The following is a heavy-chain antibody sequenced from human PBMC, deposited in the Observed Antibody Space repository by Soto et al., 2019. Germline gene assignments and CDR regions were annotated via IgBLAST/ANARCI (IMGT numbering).Heavy chain of an antibody. J-gene: IGHJ4*02. CDR3: ASIAAPGTTHFDF. CDR1: GGSLGSSSYY. Sequence: LSLTCTVSGGSLGSSSYYWGWIRQSPGKGLEWIGNIYYSGNTFYNPSPKSRVTISVDTSKNQFYLHLSSVTAADTAIFYCASIAAPGTTHFDFWGQGTLVTVSS. CDR2: IYYSGNT. V-gene: IGHV4-39*01. D-gene: IGHD6-13*01.